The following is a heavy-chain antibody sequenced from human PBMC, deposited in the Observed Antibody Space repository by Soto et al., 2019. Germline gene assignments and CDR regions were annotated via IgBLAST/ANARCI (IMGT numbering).Heavy chain of an antibody. CDR2: NSSSSSYI. D-gene: IGHD2-15*01. J-gene: IGHJ4*02. Sequence: WGTLRLSCAASGFTFSSYSIYWVRQAPQKGLEWVSYNSSSSSYIYYADSVKDRFTISRDNAKNKMYLQMNSMRAEDAAEYYYERDSCGSCFSFAYWGQGTLVTVSS. CDR1: GFTFSSYS. CDR3: ERDSCGSCFSFAY. V-gene: IGHV3-21*01.